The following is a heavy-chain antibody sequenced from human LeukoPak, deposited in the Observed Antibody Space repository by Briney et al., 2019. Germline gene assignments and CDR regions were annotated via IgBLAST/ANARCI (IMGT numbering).Heavy chain of an antibody. D-gene: IGHD3-22*01. V-gene: IGHV4-28*05. Sequence: SETLSLTCAVSGYSISSSNWWGWIRQPPGKGLEWIGYIYYSGSIYYNPSLKSRVTMSVDTSKNQFSLKLSSVTAVDTVVYYCARMSYDSSGYYEYYFDYWGQGTLVTVSS. J-gene: IGHJ4*02. CDR2: IYYSGSI. CDR3: ARMSYDSSGYYEYYFDY. CDR1: GYSISSSNW.